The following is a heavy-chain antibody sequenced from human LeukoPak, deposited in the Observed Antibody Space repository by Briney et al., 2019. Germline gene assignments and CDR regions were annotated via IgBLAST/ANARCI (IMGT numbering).Heavy chain of an antibody. CDR3: AKVGQLGIGGGFDY. D-gene: IGHD7-27*01. J-gene: IGHJ4*02. Sequence: GGSLRLSCAASGFTFSNYAMSWVRQAPGRGLEWVSAISGSGGTTYYADSVKGRFTISRDNSRNTLYLQMNSLRAEDTAVYYCAKVGQLGIGGGFDYWGQGTLVTVSS. CDR1: GFTFSNYA. CDR2: ISGSGGTT. V-gene: IGHV3-23*01.